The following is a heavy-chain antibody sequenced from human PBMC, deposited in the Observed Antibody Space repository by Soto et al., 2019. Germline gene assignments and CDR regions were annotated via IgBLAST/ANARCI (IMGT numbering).Heavy chain of an antibody. J-gene: IGHJ3*02. Sequence: QVQLVESGGGVVQPGRSLRLSCAASGFTFSSYGMHWVRQAPGKGLEWVAVIWYDGSNKYYADSVKGRFTISRDNSKKAVYWQMNCLRAGGTGVFYGGGGGGGGGGPTAFDIWGQGTMVTVSS. CDR1: GFTFSSYG. CDR2: IWYDGSNK. D-gene: IGHD3-16*01. CDR3: GGGGGGGGGPTAFDI. V-gene: IGHV3-33*01.